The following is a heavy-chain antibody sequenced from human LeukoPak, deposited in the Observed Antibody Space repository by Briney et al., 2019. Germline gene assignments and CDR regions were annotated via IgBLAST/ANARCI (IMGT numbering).Heavy chain of an antibody. J-gene: IGHJ6*02. CDR2: ISGSGGST. V-gene: IGHV3-23*01. D-gene: IGHD2-15*01. CDR3: AKDRVLVAATYYYGMDV. CDR1: GFTFSSYA. Sequence: GGSLRLSCAASGFTFSSYAMSWVRQAPGKGLEWVSAISGSGGSTYYADSVKGRFTISRDNSKNTLYLQMNSLRAEDTAVYYCAKDRVLVAATYYYGMDVWGQGPTVTVSS.